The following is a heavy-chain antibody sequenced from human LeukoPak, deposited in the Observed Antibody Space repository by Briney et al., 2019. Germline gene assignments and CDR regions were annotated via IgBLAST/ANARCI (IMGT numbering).Heavy chain of an antibody. CDR3: ARALSITIFGVVTKEGDY. CDR2: IKQDGSEK. J-gene: IGHJ4*02. V-gene: IGHV3-7*01. Sequence: GGSLRLSCAASGFTFSSYWMSWVRQAPGKGLEWVANIKQDGSEKYYVDSVKGRFTISRDNAKNSLYLQMSSLRAEDTAVYYCARALSITIFGVVTKEGDYWGQGTLVTVSS. CDR1: GFTFSSYW. D-gene: IGHD3-3*01.